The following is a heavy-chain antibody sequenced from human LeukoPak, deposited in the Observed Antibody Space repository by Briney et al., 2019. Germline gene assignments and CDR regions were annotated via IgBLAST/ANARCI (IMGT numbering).Heavy chain of an antibody. J-gene: IGHJ3*02. Sequence: SETLSLTCTVSGGSISSGAHYWSWIRQHPGKGLEWIGYIYYDGSTHYNPSLKSRLTISVDMSKNQFSLKLSSVTAADTAVYYYARVSRGSFDIWGQGTMVTVSS. V-gene: IGHV4-31*03. D-gene: IGHD3-10*01. CDR3: ARVSRGSFDI. CDR1: GGSISSGAHY. CDR2: IYYDGST.